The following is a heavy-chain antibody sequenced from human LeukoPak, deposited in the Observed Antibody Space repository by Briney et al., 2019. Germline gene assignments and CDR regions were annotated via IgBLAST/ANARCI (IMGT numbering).Heavy chain of an antibody. CDR1: GFTFSNYW. J-gene: IGHJ4*02. Sequence: PGGSLRLSCAASGFTFSNYWMHWVRQAPGKGLVWVSRINGDGISTGYADSVKGRFTVSRDNAKKTLYLQMNSLKPEDTAVYYCTRVTSGDYWGQGTLVTVSS. D-gene: IGHD4-23*01. CDR3: TRVTSGDY. CDR2: INGDGIST. V-gene: IGHV3-74*01.